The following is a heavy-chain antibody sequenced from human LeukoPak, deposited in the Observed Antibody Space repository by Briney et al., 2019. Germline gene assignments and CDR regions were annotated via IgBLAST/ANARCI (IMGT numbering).Heavy chain of an antibody. CDR3: ARERTPKHYYGSGSYDRYYDH. V-gene: IGHV3-7*01. Sequence: GGSLRLSCTASGFTFSGAWMTWVRQAPGKGLEWVANIREDGTEKNYVDSVKGRFTISRDTTKNSLYVQMSSLRPEDTAVYYCARERTPKHYYGSGSYDRYYDHWGQGTLVTVSS. J-gene: IGHJ4*02. CDR2: IREDGTEK. CDR1: GFTFSGAW. D-gene: IGHD3-10*01.